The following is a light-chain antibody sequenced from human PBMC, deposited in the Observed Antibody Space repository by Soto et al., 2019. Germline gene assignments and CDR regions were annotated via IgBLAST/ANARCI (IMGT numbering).Light chain of an antibody. CDR1: QNILSN. V-gene: IGKV3-15*01. J-gene: IGKJ5*01. CDR3: QQYHNWPIT. CDR2: GAS. Sequence: EIVMTQSPATLSVSPGERVTLSCRASQNILSNLAWYQQKPGQAPRLLIYGASTRATGIPARFSGSGSGTEFTLTISSLQSEDFAVYYCQQYHNWPITFGQGTRLEIK.